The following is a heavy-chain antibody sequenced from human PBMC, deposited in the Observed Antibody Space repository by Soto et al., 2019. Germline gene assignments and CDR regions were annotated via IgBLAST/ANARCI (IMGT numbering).Heavy chain of an antibody. D-gene: IGHD4-17*01. Sequence: GGSLRLSCAASGFTFSSYAMSWVRQAPGKGLEWVSAISGSGGSTYYADSVKGRFTISRDNSKNTLYLQMNSLRAEDTAVYYCAKDRSMDYGDYDDGRLKDYWGQGTLVTVSS. CDR3: AKDRSMDYGDYDDGRLKDY. CDR2: ISGSGGST. V-gene: IGHV3-23*01. CDR1: GFTFSSYA. J-gene: IGHJ4*02.